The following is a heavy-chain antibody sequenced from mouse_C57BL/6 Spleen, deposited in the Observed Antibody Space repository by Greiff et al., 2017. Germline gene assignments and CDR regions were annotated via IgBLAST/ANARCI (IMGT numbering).Heavy chain of an antibody. V-gene: IGHV5-17*01. CDR1: GFTFSDYG. Sequence: EVQLVESGGGLVKPGGSLKLSCAASGFTFSDYGMHWVRQAPEKGLEWVAYISSGSSTNYYADTVKGRFTISRDNAKNTLFLQMTRLRSEVTAMYYCAGDGGAYWGQGTLVTVSA. CDR2: ISSGSSTN. J-gene: IGHJ3*01. CDR3: AGDGGAY.